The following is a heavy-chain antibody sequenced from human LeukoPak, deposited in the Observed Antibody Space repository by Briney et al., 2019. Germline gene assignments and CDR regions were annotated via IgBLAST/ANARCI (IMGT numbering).Heavy chain of an antibody. Sequence: PSQTLSLTCAVSVGSISSGGYSWSWIRQPPGKGLEWIGYIYHSGSTYYNPSLKSRVTISVDRSKNQFSLKLSSVTAADTAVYYCARGNSRYYYYGMDVWGKGTTVTVSS. CDR2: IYHSGST. D-gene: IGHD1-7*01. J-gene: IGHJ6*04. V-gene: IGHV4-30-2*01. CDR3: ARGNSRYYYYGMDV. CDR1: VGSISSGGYS.